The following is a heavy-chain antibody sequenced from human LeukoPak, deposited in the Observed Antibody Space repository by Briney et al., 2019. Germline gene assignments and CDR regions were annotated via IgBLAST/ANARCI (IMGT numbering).Heavy chain of an antibody. J-gene: IGHJ4*02. CDR1: GDSVSSNGAS. CDR2: TYYRSKWYF. V-gene: IGHV6-1*01. Sequence: SQTLSLTCVLSGDSVSSNGASWNWLRQSPSRGLEWLGRTYYRSKWYFDYAVSVKSRISINPDTSKNQFSLLLNSVTPEDTAVDYGVRATAIFDYWGQGTLVTVSS. CDR3: VRATAIFDY. D-gene: IGHD2-21*02.